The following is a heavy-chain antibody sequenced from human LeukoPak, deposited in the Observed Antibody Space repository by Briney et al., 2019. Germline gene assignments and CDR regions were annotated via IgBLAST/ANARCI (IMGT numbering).Heavy chain of an antibody. Sequence: GGSLNLSCAAARFTFSSYRVNWVRQAVGKGLESVSSISSSSSYIYYADSVKGRFTISRDNAKNSLYLQMNSLRAEDTAVYYCARDSGYSYGNSLDYWGQGILVTVSS. V-gene: IGHV3-21*01. D-gene: IGHD5-18*01. CDR1: RFTFSSYR. CDR3: ARDSGYSYGNSLDY. J-gene: IGHJ4*02. CDR2: ISSSSSYI.